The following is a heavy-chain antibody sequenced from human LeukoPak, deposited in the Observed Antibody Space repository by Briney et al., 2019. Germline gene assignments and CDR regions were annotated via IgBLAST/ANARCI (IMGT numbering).Heavy chain of an antibody. J-gene: IGHJ6*03. CDR2: IYSGGST. Sequence: GGSLRLSCATSGFTVSSNYMSWVRQAPGKGLEWVSVIYSGGSTYYADSVKGRFTISRDNSKNTLYLQMNSLGAEDTAVYYCARAVSSWYYYYYYMDVWGKGTTVTVSS. CDR3: ARAVSSWYYYYYYMDV. V-gene: IGHV3-66*01. D-gene: IGHD6-13*01. CDR1: GFTVSSNY.